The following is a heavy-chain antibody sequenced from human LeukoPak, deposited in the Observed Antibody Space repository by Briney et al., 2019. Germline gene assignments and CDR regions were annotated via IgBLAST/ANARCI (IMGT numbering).Heavy chain of an antibody. CDR1: GGTFSSYA. Sequence: GASVKVSCKASGGTFSSYAISWVRQAPGQGLEWMGRIIPILGIANYAQKFQGRVTITADKSTSTAYMELSSLRSEDTAVYYCARDHCSGGSCRPQQLLYYYYGMDVWGQGTTVTVSS. CDR2: IIPILGIA. J-gene: IGHJ6*02. D-gene: IGHD2-15*01. CDR3: ARDHCSGGSCRPQQLLYYYYGMDV. V-gene: IGHV1-69*04.